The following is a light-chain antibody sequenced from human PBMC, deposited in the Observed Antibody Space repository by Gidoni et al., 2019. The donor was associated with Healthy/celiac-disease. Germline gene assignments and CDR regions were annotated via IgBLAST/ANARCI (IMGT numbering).Light chain of an antibody. V-gene: IGKV3-20*01. CDR3: QQYGSSLWT. CDR2: GAS. J-gene: IGKJ1*01. Sequence: EIVLTQSPGTLSLSPGERATLSCRASQSVSSSYLAWYQQKPGQAPRLLIYGASSRATGIPDRVSGSGSGTDFTLTISRLEPEDFAVYYCQQYGSSLWTFGQGTKMEIK. CDR1: QSVSSSY.